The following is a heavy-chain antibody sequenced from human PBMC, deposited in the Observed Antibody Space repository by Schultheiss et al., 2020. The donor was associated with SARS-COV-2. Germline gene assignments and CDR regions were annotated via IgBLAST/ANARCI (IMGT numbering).Heavy chain of an antibody. D-gene: IGHD6-13*01. CDR3: ARQGGQYSSSWINRDYYYGMDV. CDR2: IYYSGST. Sequence: SETLSLTCTVSGGSISSYYWSWIRQPPGKGLEWIGYIYYSGSTNYNPSLKSRVTISVDKSKNQFSLKLSSVTAADTAVYYCARQGGQYSSSWINRDYYYGMDVWGQGTTVTVSS. CDR1: GGSISSYY. J-gene: IGHJ6*02. V-gene: IGHV4-59*08.